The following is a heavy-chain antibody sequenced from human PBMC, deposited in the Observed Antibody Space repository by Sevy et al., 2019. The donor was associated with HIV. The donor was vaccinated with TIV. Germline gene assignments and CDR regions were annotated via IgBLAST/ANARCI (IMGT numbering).Heavy chain of an antibody. V-gene: IGHV1-69*13. CDR2: IIPILGTV. D-gene: IGHD2-2*03. CDR1: GGTFSSYG. J-gene: IGHJ4*02. CDR3: ARGGGNGWYYFDY. Sequence: ASVKVSCKASGGTFSSYGISWVRQAPGQGLEWMGGIIPILGTVNYAQKFQGRVTITADESTKTAYMELSRLRSDDTAVYYCARGGGNGWYYFDYWGQETLVTVSS.